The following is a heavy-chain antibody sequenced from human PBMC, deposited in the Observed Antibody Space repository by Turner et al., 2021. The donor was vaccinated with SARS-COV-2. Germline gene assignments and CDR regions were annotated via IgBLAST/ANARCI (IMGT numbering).Heavy chain of an antibody. Sequence: QVHLQQWGAGLLKPSETLSLTCAVYGGSFSGYYWTWIRQPPGKGLEWIGEIHPSGSPYYNPSLKSRVTISQDASKGQFSLNLSSVTAADTAVYHCSRGDDSRKSGLLWGQGTLVTVSS. CDR1: GGSFSGYY. D-gene: IGHD2-21*02. V-gene: IGHV4-34*01. CDR2: IHPSGSP. CDR3: SRGDDSRKSGLL. J-gene: IGHJ4*02.